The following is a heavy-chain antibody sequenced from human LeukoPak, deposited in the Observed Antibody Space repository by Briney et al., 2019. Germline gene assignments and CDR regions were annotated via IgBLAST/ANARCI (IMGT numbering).Heavy chain of an antibody. CDR1: GFTVFSNY. J-gene: IGHJ6*03. V-gene: IGHV3-53*01. Sequence: GGSLRLSCAASGFTVFSNYMSWVRQAPGKGLEWVSVIYSDGTTYYADSVQGGFTISRDNSKNTVYLQMKSLRAEGTAVYFCARERSYYYYYMDVWGKGTTVTVSS. CDR2: IYSDGTT. CDR3: ARERSYYYYYMDV. D-gene: IGHD3-10*01.